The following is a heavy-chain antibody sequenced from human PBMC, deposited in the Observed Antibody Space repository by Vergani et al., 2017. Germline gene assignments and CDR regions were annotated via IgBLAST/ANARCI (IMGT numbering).Heavy chain of an antibody. CDR3: ARLGYCSSTSCPGDAFDI. Sequence: HVQLQESGPGLVKPSETLSLTCTVSGGSISSYYWSWIRQPPGKGLEWIGYIYYSGSTNYNPSLKSRVTISVDTSKNQFSLKLSSVTAADTAVYYCARLGYCSSTSCPGDAFDIWGQGTMVTVSS. V-gene: IGHV4-59*01. D-gene: IGHD2-2*01. CDR1: GGSISSYY. CDR2: IYYSGST. J-gene: IGHJ3*02.